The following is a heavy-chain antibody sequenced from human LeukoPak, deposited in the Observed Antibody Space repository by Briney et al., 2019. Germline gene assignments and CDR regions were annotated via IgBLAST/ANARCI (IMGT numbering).Heavy chain of an antibody. V-gene: IGHV4-4*07. Sequence: SETLSLTCTVSGDSISNYYWNWIRQPAGKGLEWIGRMYTSGSTNYNPSLRSRVTMSVDTSKNQFSLKLSSVTTADTAVYYCARPGRSGALDIWGQGTMVTVS. CDR3: ARPGRSGALDI. CDR1: GDSISNYY. J-gene: IGHJ3*02. CDR2: MYTSGST. D-gene: IGHD3-10*01.